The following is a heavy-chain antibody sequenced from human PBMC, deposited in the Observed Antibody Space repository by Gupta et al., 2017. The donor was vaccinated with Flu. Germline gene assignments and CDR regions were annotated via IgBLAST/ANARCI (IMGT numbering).Heavy chain of an antibody. CDR3: AREKNQLLLEFDY. V-gene: IGHV3-48*03. D-gene: IGHD2-2*01. J-gene: IGHJ4*02. Sequence: RQAPGKGLEWVSYISSSGSTIYYADSVKGRFTISRDNAKNSLYLQMNSLRAEDTAVYYCAREKNQLLLEFDYWGQGTLVTVSS. CDR2: ISSSGSTI.